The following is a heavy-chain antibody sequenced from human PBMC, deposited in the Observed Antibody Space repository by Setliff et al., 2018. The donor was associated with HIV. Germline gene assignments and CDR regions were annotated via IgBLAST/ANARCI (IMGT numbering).Heavy chain of an antibody. J-gene: IGHJ6*03. Sequence: ASVKVSCKASGYTFSDYGISWVRQAPGQGLEWMGIINPSGGSTNYAQKFQGRVTMTRDTSTSTVYMELSSLRSEDTAVYYCASLDGSESPYIYYYYMDVWGKGTAVTVSS. CDR1: GYTFSDYG. V-gene: IGHV1-46*01. D-gene: IGHD3-10*01. CDR3: ASLDGSESPYIYYYYMDV. CDR2: INPSGGST.